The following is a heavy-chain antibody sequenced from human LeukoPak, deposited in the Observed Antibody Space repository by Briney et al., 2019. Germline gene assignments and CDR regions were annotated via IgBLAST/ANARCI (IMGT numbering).Heavy chain of an antibody. J-gene: IGHJ4*02. CDR2: IWNDGSSR. D-gene: IGHD4-11*01. CDR1: GFTFSHFG. Sequence: GGSLRLSCAASGFTFSHFGMHWVRQAPGKGLGWVAVIWNDGSSRYYADSVKGRFTVSRDNSQNTVYLQMNSLTPDDTGVYYCAKDAQRGFDYSNSLEKWGQGTLVIVSS. V-gene: IGHV3-33*06. CDR3: AKDAQRGFDYSNSLEK.